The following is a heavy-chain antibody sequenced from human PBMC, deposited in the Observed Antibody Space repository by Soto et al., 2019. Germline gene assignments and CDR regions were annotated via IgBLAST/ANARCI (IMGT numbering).Heavy chain of an antibody. Sequence: ASVKVSCKASGYTFSSYPIYWVRQAPGQSLEWMGWINTGNGYTKYSQKFQARVTISRDTSASTVYLQLSSLRSADTAVYYCARVPPVIRYFDWFDYWGQGTLVTVSS. D-gene: IGHD3-9*01. CDR3: ARVPPVIRYFDWFDY. CDR2: INTGNGYT. J-gene: IGHJ5*01. CDR1: GYTFSSYP. V-gene: IGHV1-3*04.